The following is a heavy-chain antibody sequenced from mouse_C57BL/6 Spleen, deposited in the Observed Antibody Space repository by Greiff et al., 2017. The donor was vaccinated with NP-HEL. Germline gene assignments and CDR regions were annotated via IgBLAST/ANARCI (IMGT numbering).Heavy chain of an antibody. CDR3: TRDEQLRLPFAY. V-gene: IGHV5-9-1*02. Sequence: EVHLVESGEGLVKPGGSLKLSCAASGFTFSSYAMSWVRQTPEKRLEWVAYISSGGDYIYYADTVKGRFTISRDNARNTLYLQMSSLKSEDTAMYYCTRDEQLRLPFAYWGQGTLVTVSA. CDR2: ISSGGDYI. D-gene: IGHD3-2*02. J-gene: IGHJ3*01. CDR1: GFTFSSYA.